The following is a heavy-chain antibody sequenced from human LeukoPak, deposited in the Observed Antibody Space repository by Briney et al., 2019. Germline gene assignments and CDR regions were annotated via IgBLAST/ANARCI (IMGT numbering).Heavy chain of an antibody. V-gene: IGHV4-59*12. CDR1: GGSISSYY. Sequence: SETLSLTCTVSGGSISSYYWSWIRQPPGKGLEWIGYIYYSGSTNYNPSLKSRVTISVDTSKNQFSLKLSSVTAADTAVYYCARASYGDYNFDYWGQGTLVTVSS. CDR2: IYYSGST. J-gene: IGHJ4*02. CDR3: ARASYGDYNFDY. D-gene: IGHD4-17*01.